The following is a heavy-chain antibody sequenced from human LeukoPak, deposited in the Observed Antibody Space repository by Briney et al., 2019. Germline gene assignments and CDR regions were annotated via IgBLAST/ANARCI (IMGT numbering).Heavy chain of an antibody. CDR1: GGSISSSSYY. CDR2: IYYSGST. J-gene: IGHJ6*03. V-gene: IGHV4-39*07. Sequence: PSETLSLTCTVSGGSISSSSYYWGWIRQPPGKGLEWIGSIYYSGSTYYNPSLKSRVTISVDTSKNQFSLKLSSVTAADTAVYYCARERNLWYGELWGTRNYYYYYMDVWGKGTTVTISS. D-gene: IGHD3-10*01. CDR3: ARERNLWYGELWGTRNYYYYYMDV.